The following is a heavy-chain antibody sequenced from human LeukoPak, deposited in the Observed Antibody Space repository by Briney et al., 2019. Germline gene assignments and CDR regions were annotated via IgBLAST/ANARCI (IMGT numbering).Heavy chain of an antibody. Sequence: PGGSLRLSCAASGFTFSSSWMNWVRQAPGKGLEWVANMGEDGTEKYYVDSVKGRFTISRDNAKNSLYLQMNSLRAEDTAVYYCARGWSHHDYWGQGTLVTVSS. CDR3: ARGWSHHDY. CDR1: GFTFSSSW. CDR2: MGEDGTEK. J-gene: IGHJ4*02. D-gene: IGHD2-15*01. V-gene: IGHV3-7*01.